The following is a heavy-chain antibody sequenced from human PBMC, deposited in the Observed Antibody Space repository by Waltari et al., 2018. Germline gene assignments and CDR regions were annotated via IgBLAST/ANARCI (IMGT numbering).Heavy chain of an antibody. CDR2: ISSGSSTI. D-gene: IGHD3-22*01. J-gene: IGHJ2*01. Sequence: VRQAPGKGLEWISYISSGSSTIYYADSVKGRFTISRDNVENSLYLQMNSLRDEDTAVYYCARGLDSGYYSSWYFDLWGRGTLVTVSS. V-gene: IGHV3-48*02. CDR3: ARGLDSGYYSSWYFDL.